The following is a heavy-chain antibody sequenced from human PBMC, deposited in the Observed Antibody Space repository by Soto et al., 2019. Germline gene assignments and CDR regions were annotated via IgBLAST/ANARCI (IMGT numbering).Heavy chain of an antibody. Sequence: GGSLRLSCAASGFTFSSYGMHWVRQAPGKGLEWVAVISYGGSNKYYADSVKGRFTISRDNSKNTLYLQMNSLRAEDTAVYYCAKEENCSGGSCYQGNYWGQGTLVTVSS. CDR1: GFTFSSYG. D-gene: IGHD2-15*01. V-gene: IGHV3-30*18. CDR2: ISYGGSNK. J-gene: IGHJ4*02. CDR3: AKEENCSGGSCYQGNY.